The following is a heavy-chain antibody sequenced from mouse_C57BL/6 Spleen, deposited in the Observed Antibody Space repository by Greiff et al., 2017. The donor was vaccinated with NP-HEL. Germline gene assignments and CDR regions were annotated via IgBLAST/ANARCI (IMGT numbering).Heavy chain of an antibody. CDR2: IYPGDGDT. D-gene: IGHD1-1*01. CDR1: GYAFSSSW. Sequence: QVQLQQSGPELVKPGASVKISCKASGYAFSSSWMNWVKQRPGKGLEWIGRIYPGDGDTNYNEKFKSKATLTVDKSSSTAYMQLSSLTSEDSAVYYCARGLLRGFDYWGQGTTLTVSS. J-gene: IGHJ2*01. CDR3: ARGLLRGFDY. V-gene: IGHV1-82*01.